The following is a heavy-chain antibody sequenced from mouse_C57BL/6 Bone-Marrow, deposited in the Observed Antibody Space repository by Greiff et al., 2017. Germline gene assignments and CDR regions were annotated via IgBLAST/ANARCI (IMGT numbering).Heavy chain of an antibody. V-gene: IGHV14-4*01. CDR1: GFNIKDDN. Sequence: EVQLQQSGAELVRPGASVKLSCTASGFNIKDDNMHWVKQRPEQGLEWIGWIDPENGDTEYASKFQGKATITADTSSNTAYLQLSSLTSEDTAVYYCTTLNDYDWYFDVWGTGTTVTVSS. D-gene: IGHD2-4*01. J-gene: IGHJ1*03. CDR2: IDPENGDT. CDR3: TTLNDYDWYFDV.